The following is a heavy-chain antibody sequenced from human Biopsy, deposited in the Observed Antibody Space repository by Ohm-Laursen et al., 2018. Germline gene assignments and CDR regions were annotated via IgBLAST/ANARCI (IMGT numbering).Heavy chain of an antibody. CDR1: GDSIARYY. V-gene: IGHV4-59*01. CDR3: ARVDRYNFDHYIMDA. CDR2: IYYSGRS. J-gene: IGHJ6*02. Sequence: SQTLSLTCIVSGDSIARYYWTWIRQSPGKGLEWIAYIYYSGRSNHNPSLKGRVVISVDRSRNQFFLKLTSATAADTAIYYCARVDRYNFDHYIMDAWGRGTTVTVSS. D-gene: IGHD1-20*01.